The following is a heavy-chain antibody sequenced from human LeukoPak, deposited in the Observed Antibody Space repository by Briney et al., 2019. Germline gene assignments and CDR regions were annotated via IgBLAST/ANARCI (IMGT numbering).Heavy chain of an antibody. CDR2: INPNSGGT. D-gene: IGHD3-3*01. J-gene: IGHJ6*03. CDR1: GYTFTGYY. V-gene: IGHV1-2*02. CDR3: ARDGRFLNYYYYMDV. Sequence: ASVKVSCKASGYTFTGYYMHWVRQAPGQGLEWMGWINPNSGGTNYAQKFQGRVTMTRDTSISTAYMELSRLRSDDTAVYYCARDGRFLNYYYYMDVWGKGTTVTVSS.